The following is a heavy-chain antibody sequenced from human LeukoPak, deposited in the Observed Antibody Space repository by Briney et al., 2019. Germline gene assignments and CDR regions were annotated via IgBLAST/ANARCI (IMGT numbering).Heavy chain of an antibody. CDR3: ARLRYYGMDV. CDR1: GFTFSSYW. Sequence: PGGSLRLSCAASGFTFSSYWMSWVRQAPGKGLEWVSYTSSSSSTIYYADSVKSRFTISRDNAKNSLYLQMNSLRAEDTAVYYCARLRYYGMDVWGQGTTVTVSS. CDR2: TSSSSSTI. V-gene: IGHV3-48*04. J-gene: IGHJ6*02.